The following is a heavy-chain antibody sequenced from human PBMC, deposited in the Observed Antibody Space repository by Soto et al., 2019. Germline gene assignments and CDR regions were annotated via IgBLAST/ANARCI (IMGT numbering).Heavy chain of an antibody. Sequence: PSETLSLTCVVSGGSMSSSNWWSWVRQPPGKGLEWIGEIYYSGSTYYNPSLKSRVTISVDTSKNQFSLKLSSVTAADTAVYYCARPRHSSWWGWFDPWGQGTLVTVSS. J-gene: IGHJ5*02. V-gene: IGHV4-4*02. D-gene: IGHD2-8*02. CDR3: ARPRHSSWWGWFDP. CDR1: GGSMSSSNW. CDR2: IYYSGST.